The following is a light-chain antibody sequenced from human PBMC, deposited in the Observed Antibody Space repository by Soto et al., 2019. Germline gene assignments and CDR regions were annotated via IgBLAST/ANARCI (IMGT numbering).Light chain of an antibody. V-gene: IGKV2-24*01. CDR2: QIS. Sequence: DIVLTQTPLTSSVTPGQPASFSCGSREILVHSDGVTYLSWLHQRPGQPPRLLIYQISKRFSGVPDRFTGSGAGTNFTLNISMVEVEDVGTFFCMQSSQLRTFGQGTKVDIQ. J-gene: IGKJ1*01. CDR1: EILVHSDGVTY. CDR3: MQSSQLRT.